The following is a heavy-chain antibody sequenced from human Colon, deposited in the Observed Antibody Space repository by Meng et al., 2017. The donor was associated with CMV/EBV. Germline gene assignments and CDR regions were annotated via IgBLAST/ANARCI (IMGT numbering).Heavy chain of an antibody. J-gene: IGHJ4*02. Sequence: GGSLRLSCAASGFTFSSYSMNWVRQAPGKGLEWVSSISSSSYIYYADSVKGRFTISRDNAKNSLYLQMNSLRAEDTAVYYCARALRTLIVVVPAATDYWGQGTLVTVSS. CDR3: ARALRTLIVVVPAATDY. D-gene: IGHD2-2*01. V-gene: IGHV3-21*01. CDR2: ISSSSYI. CDR1: GFTFSSYS.